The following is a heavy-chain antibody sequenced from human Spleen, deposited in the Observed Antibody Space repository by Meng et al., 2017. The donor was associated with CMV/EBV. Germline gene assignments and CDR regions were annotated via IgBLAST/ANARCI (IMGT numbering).Heavy chain of an antibody. D-gene: IGHD3-22*01. CDR3: ARDLLTLDYYDSSGYSRAGDY. J-gene: IGHJ4*02. Sequence: GESLKISCKASGYTFTSYGISWVRQAPGQGLEWMGWISAYNGNTNYAQKLQGRVTMTTDTSTSTAYMELRSLRSDDTAVYYCARDLLTLDYYDSSGYSRAGDYWGQGTLVTVSS. CDR1: GYTFTSYG. V-gene: IGHV1-18*01. CDR2: ISAYNGNT.